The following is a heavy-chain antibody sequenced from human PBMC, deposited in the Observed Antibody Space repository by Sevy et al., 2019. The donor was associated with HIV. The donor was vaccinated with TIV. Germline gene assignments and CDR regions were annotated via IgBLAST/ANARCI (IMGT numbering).Heavy chain of an antibody. CDR1: GFTSSNYA. J-gene: IGHJ3*01. CDR2: LSGSGWSI. V-gene: IGHV3-23*01. CDR3: AKDRIWELGDSFDV. Sequence: GGSLRLSCAASGFTSSNYAMSWVRQAPGKGLEWVSGLSGSGWSIYYADSVKGRFTISRDNSRNTLYLQMNSLRAEDTAVYYCAKDRIWELGDSFDVWGQGTMVTVSS. D-gene: IGHD1-26*01.